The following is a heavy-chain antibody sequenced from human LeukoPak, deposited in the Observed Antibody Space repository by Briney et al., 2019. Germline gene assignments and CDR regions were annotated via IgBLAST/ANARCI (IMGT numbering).Heavy chain of an antibody. V-gene: IGHV4-61*01. D-gene: IGHD3-10*01. J-gene: IGHJ4*02. CDR2: IYYSGST. CDR3: ARDQDDGSGSSFDY. Sequence: SETLSPTCTVSGGSVSSGSYYWSWIRQPPGKGLEWIGYIYYSGSTNYNPSLKSRVTISVDTSKNQFSLKLSSVTAADTAVYYCARDQDDGSGSSFDYWGQGTLVTVSS. CDR1: GGSVSSGSYY.